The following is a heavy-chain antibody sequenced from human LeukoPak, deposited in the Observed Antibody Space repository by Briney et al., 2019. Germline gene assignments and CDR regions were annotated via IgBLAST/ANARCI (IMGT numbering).Heavy chain of an antibody. Sequence: GASVKVSCKASGYTFTSYDINWVRQATGQGLEWMGWMNPNSGNTGYAQKFQGRVTMTRNTSISTAYMELSSLRSGDTAVYYCARGSGCSGGSCSYYYFDYWGREPWSPSPQ. CDR3: ARGSGCSGGSCSYYYFDY. V-gene: IGHV1-8*01. CDR1: GYTFTSYD. CDR2: MNPNSGNT. J-gene: IGHJ4*02. D-gene: IGHD2-15*01.